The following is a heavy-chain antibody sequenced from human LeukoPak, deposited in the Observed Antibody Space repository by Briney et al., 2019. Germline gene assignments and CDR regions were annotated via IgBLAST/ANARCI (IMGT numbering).Heavy chain of an antibody. CDR1: GYTFSNYG. J-gene: IGHJ4*02. V-gene: IGHV1-18*01. CDR3: ARGPQYRSWYLDY. D-gene: IGHD6-13*01. CDR2: ISAYNGNT. Sequence: ASVKVSCKASGYTFSNYGIIWVRQAPGQGLEWMGWISAYNGNTNYAQKLQGRVTMTTDTSTTTAYMELRSLRSDDTAVYYCARGPQYRSWYLDYWGQGTLVTVSS.